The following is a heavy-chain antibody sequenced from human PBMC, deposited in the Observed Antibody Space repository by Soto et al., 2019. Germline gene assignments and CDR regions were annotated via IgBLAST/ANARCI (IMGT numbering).Heavy chain of an antibody. CDR2: ISSSSSTI. CDR3: AVGEESRYYYYGMDV. CDR1: GLTFSSYS. J-gene: IGHJ6*02. V-gene: IGHV3-48*01. Sequence: EVQLVESGGGLVQRGGSLRLSCAASGLTFSSYSMNWVRQAPGKGLEWVSYISSSSSTIYYADSVKGRFTISRDNAKNSLYLQMNSLRAEDTAVYYCAVGEESRYYYYGMDVWDQGTTVTVSS.